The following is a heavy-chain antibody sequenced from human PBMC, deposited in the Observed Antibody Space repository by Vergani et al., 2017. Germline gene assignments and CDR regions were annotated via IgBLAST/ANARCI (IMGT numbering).Heavy chain of an antibody. CDR3: ASRGGGDAFDI. CDR2: ISHSGYT. V-gene: IGHV4-38-2*01. D-gene: IGHD1-26*01. CDR1: DYSITSGYY. Sequence: QVQLQESGPGLVKPSETLSLTCAVSDYSITSGYYWGWIRQPPGKGLEWIGSISHSGYTYSNPSLESRITISVDTSKNQFSLKLSSVTAADTAVYYCASRGGGDAFDIWGQGTMVTVSS. J-gene: IGHJ3*02.